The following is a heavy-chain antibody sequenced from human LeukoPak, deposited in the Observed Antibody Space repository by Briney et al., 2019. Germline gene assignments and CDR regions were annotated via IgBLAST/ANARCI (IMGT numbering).Heavy chain of an antibody. CDR2: INHSGST. J-gene: IGHJ6*03. Sequence: PSETLSLTCAVYGGSFSGYYWSWIRQPPGKGLEWLGEINHSGSTNYNPSLKSRVTISVDTSKNQFSLKLSSVTAADTAVYYCARGRQQLVLYYYYYMDVWGKGTTVTVSS. CDR1: GGSFSGYY. CDR3: ARGRQQLVLYYYYYMDV. V-gene: IGHV4-34*01. D-gene: IGHD6-13*01.